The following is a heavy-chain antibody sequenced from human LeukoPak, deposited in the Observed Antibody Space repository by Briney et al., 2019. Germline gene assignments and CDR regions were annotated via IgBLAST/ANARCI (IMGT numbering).Heavy chain of an antibody. CDR1: GFTFSSYA. CDR3: AKEPGRGYSYGYRGYFDY. V-gene: IGHV3-23*01. Sequence: GGSLRLSCAASGFTFSSYAMSWVRQAPGKGLEWVSAISGSGGSTYYADSVEGRFTISRDNSKNTLYLQMNSLRAEDTAVYYCAKEPGRGYSYGYRGYFDYWGQGTLVTVSS. D-gene: IGHD5-18*01. CDR2: ISGSGGST. J-gene: IGHJ4*02.